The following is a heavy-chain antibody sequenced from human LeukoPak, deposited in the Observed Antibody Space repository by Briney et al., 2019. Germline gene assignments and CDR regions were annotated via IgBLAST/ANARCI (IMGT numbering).Heavy chain of an antibody. J-gene: IGHJ4*02. V-gene: IGHV3-74*01. D-gene: IGHD5-18*01. CDR2: VNTDGSTT. CDR3: ARHRGYSYGSNYFDY. Sequence: GGSLRLSCAASGFTFSGYWMHWVRQAPGKGLVWVSRVNTDGSTTTYADSVKGRFTISRDNDKNTLYLQMNSLRAEDTAVYYCARHRGYSYGSNYFDYWGQGALVTVSS. CDR1: GFTFSGYW.